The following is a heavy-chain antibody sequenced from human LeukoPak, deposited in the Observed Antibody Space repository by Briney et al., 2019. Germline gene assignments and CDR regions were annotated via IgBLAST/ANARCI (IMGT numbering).Heavy chain of an antibody. CDR1: GFTFSSYC. CDR3: AREERYGSGSYYLGPYGMDV. D-gene: IGHD3-10*01. Sequence: GGSLRLSCAASGFTFSSYCMHWVRQAPGKGLEWVAVIWYDGSNKYYADSVKGRFTISRDNSKNTLYLQMNSLRAEDTAVYYCAREERYGSGSYYLGPYGMDVWGQGTTVTVSS. CDR2: IWYDGSNK. J-gene: IGHJ6*02. V-gene: IGHV3-33*01.